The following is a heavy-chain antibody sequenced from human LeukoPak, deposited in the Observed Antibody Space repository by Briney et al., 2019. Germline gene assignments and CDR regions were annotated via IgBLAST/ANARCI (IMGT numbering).Heavy chain of an antibody. Sequence: SETLSLTCTISGGSVSDYYWSWIRQSPGKGLEWIGYIYLTGSTSYSPSPKRRVTISADTSQNQFSLKLSSVTAADTAVYYCASRKLVNDYWGQGTLVTVSS. J-gene: IGHJ4*02. CDR3: ASRKLVNDY. D-gene: IGHD2-8*02. V-gene: IGHV4-59*02. CDR2: IYLTGST. CDR1: GGSVSDYY.